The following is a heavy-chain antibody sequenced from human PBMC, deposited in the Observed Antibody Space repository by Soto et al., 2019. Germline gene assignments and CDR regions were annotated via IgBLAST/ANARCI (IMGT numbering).Heavy chain of an antibody. V-gene: IGHV3-23*01. D-gene: IGHD3-3*01. CDR1: GFTFSNYA. CDR3: AKDEEAELPFGVVTMARFDS. CDR2: ISGGGGST. Sequence: EVQLLESGGGLVQPGGSLRLSCAASGFTFSNYAMGWVRQAPGKGLEWVSGISGGGGSTYYADSVKGRFTISRDQSKNTLFLQMHSLRAEDTALYYCAKDEEAELPFGVVTMARFDSWGQGTLVTVSS. J-gene: IGHJ4*02.